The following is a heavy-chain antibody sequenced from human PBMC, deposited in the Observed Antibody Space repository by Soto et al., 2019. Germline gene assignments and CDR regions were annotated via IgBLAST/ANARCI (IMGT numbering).Heavy chain of an antibody. CDR2: VNPSGGHT. V-gene: IGHV1-46*01. J-gene: IGHJ4*02. D-gene: IGHD2-21*02. Sequence: QVQLVQSGAEVKKPGTSVKVSCKASGDTFTDYYIHWVRQAPGQGLEWMGTVNPSGGHTTYAQHFLGRMTMTRDTSTSTLYLELTSLTSEDTAVYYCARGGHVVVVTAALDFWGQGTLVTVSS. CDR1: GDTFTDYY. CDR3: ARGGHVVVVTAALDF.